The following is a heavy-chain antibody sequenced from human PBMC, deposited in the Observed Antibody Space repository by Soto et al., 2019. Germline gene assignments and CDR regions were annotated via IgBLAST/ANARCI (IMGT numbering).Heavy chain of an antibody. J-gene: IGHJ5*02. CDR3: ARDRGGLVIRNWFDP. D-gene: IGHD3-9*01. CDR2: IRSKANSYAT. V-gene: IGHV3-73*01. CDR1: GFTFSGSA. Sequence: GGSLRLSCAASGFTFSGSAMHWVRQASGKGLEWVGRIRSKANSYATAYAASVKGRFTISRDNSKNTLYLQMNSLRAEDTAVYYCARDRGGLVIRNWFDPWGQGTLVTVSS.